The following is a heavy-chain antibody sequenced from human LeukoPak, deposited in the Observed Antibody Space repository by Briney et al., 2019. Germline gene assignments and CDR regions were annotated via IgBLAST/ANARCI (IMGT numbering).Heavy chain of an antibody. D-gene: IGHD5-12*01. CDR3: ARVRVATTGRYDALNL. Sequence: PGGSLRLSCAASEFAFSSYWMSWVRQAPGKGLEWVAHINEDGSEKYYLDSVKGRFIISRDNAKNSVYLQMNSLRADDTAVFYCARVRVATTGRYDALNLWGQGTMVTVSS. J-gene: IGHJ3*01. V-gene: IGHV3-7*01. CDR1: EFAFSSYW. CDR2: INEDGSEK.